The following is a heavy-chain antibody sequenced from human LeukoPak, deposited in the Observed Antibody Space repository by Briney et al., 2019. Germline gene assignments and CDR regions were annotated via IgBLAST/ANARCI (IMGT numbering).Heavy chain of an antibody. CDR3: ARVSGYYYYYGMDV. CDR2: ISYDGSNK. D-gene: IGHD1-26*01. J-gene: IGHJ6*02. CDR1: GFTFSSYG. V-gene: IGHV3-30*03. Sequence: GGSLRLSCAASGFTFSSYGMHWVRQAPGKGLEWVAVISYDGSNKYYADSVKGRFTISRDNAKNSLYLQMNSLRDEDTAVYYCARVSGYYYYYGMDVWGQGTTVTVSS.